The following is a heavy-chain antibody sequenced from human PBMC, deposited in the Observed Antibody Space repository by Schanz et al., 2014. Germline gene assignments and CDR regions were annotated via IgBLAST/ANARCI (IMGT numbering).Heavy chain of an antibody. Sequence: EGQLAESGGGLVQPGGSLRLSCAASGFSIRNHDMHWVRQATGAGLEWVSAIGTAGDTFYLDSVKARYTISRENAKNSLYPQMNRLRAGDTAVYYCARVAYGSVSDWDYWGQGTLVTVSS. CDR3: ARVAYGSVSDWDY. CDR2: IGTAGDT. CDR1: GFSIRNHD. D-gene: IGHD3-10*01. V-gene: IGHV3-13*04. J-gene: IGHJ4*02.